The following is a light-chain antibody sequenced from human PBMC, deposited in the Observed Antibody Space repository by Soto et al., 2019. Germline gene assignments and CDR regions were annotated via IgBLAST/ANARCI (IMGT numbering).Light chain of an antibody. CDR2: KAS. CDR3: QQYNSYWT. J-gene: IGKJ1*01. CDR1: QTISSW. Sequence: DIHVTHSPSTLSGSIGDRVTITCRASQTISSWLAWYQQKPGKAPKLLIYKASSLESGVPSRFSGSGSGTEFTLTISSLQPDDFATYYCQQYNSYWTFGQGTKVDIK. V-gene: IGKV1-5*03.